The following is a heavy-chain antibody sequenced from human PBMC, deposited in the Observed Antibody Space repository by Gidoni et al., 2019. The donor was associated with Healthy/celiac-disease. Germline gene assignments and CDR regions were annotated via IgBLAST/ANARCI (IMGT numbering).Heavy chain of an antibody. CDR1: EFTFNVYY. Sequence: QVQLVESGGGLVKPGGSLRLSCAASEFTFNVYYMSWIRQAPGKGLEWVSYISSSGSTIYADSVKGRFTISRDNAKNSLYLQMNSLRAEDTAVYYCARVNNGDYFDYWGQGSLVTVSS. V-gene: IGHV3-11*01. D-gene: IGHD4-17*01. CDR2: ISSSGSTI. J-gene: IGHJ4*02. CDR3: ARVNNGDYFDY.